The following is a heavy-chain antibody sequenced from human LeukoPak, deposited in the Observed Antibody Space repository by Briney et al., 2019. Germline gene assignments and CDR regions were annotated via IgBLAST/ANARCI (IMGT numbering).Heavy chain of an antibody. D-gene: IGHD1-26*01. V-gene: IGHV1-3*01. J-gene: IGHJ4*02. CDR1: GYTLTSYA. CDR3: ARDPIGLLGLDY. CDR2: INAGNGNT. Sequence: ASVKVSCKASGYTLTSYAMHWVRQAPGQRLEWMGWINAGNGNTKYSQKFQGRVTITRDTSASTAYMELSSLRSEDTAVYYCARDPIGLLGLDYWGQGTLVTVSS.